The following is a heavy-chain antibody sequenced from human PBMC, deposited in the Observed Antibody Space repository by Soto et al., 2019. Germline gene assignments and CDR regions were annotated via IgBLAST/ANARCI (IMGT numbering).Heavy chain of an antibody. D-gene: IGHD3-10*01. J-gene: IGHJ4*02. CDR3: ARQGGYYGSGSYYNVRYFDY. CDR1: GGSISSSSYY. Sequence: SETLSLTCTVSGGSISSSSYYWGWIRQPPGKGLEWIGSIYYSGSTYYNPSLKSRVTISVDTSKNQFSLKLSSVTAADTAVYYCARQGGYYGSGSYYNVRYFDYWGQGTLVTVSS. CDR2: IYYSGST. V-gene: IGHV4-39*01.